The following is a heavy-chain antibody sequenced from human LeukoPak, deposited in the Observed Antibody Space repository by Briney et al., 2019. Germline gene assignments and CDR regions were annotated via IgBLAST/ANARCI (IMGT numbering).Heavy chain of an antibody. CDR2: ISGSGGST. V-gene: IGHV3-23*01. CDR3: AKSSGSYPVLEYFDY. CDR1: GFTFSSYG. J-gene: IGHJ4*02. Sequence: PGGSLRLSCAASGFTFSSYGMSWVRQAPGKGLEWVSAISGSGGSTYYADSVKGRFTISRDNSKNTLYLQMNSLRAEDTAVYYCAKSSGSYPVLEYFDYWGQGTLVTVSS. D-gene: IGHD1-26*01.